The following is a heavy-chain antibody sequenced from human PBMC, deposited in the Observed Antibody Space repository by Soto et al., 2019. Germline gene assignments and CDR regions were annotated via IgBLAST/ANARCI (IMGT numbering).Heavy chain of an antibody. D-gene: IGHD4-4*01. J-gene: IGHJ6*02. CDR1: GGTFSSYA. V-gene: IGHV1-69*13. CDR3: ARGAQGDYSNPMGYYYGMDV. Sequence: GASVKVSCKASGGTFSSYASSWVRQAPGQGLEWMGGIIPIFGTANYAQKFQGRVTITADESTSTAYMELRSLRSEDTAVYYCARGAQGDYSNPMGYYYGMDVWGQGTTVTVSS. CDR2: IIPIFGTA.